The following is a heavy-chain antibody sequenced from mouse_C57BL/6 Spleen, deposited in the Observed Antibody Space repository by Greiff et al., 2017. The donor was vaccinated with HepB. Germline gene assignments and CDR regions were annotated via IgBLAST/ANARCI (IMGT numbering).Heavy chain of an antibody. D-gene: IGHD1-1*01. Sequence: VQLQQPGAELVKPGAPVKLSCKASGYTFTSYWMHWVKQRPGQGLEWIGMIHPNSGSTNYNEKFKSKATLTVDKSSSTAYMQLSSLTSEDSAVYYCAPYYGSSYGYYFDYWGQGTTLTVSS. CDR3: APYYGSSYGYYFDY. CDR2: IHPNSGST. V-gene: IGHV1-64*01. CDR1: GYTFTSYW. J-gene: IGHJ2*01.